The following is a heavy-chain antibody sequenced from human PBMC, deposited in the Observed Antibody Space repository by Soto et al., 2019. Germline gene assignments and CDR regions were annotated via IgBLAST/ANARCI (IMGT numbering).Heavy chain of an antibody. CDR2: INSASTTT. CDR3: ARDLSH. CDR1: GFPFNTYA. Sequence: DVQLVESGGGLVQPGGSLRLSCAASGFPFNTYAMHWVRQAPGKGLEWISYINSASTTTFHADSVKGRVTVSRDNAENSLYLQMSSLSHEDTAVYYCARDLSHWGQGTLVTVSS. V-gene: IGHV3-48*02. J-gene: IGHJ4*02.